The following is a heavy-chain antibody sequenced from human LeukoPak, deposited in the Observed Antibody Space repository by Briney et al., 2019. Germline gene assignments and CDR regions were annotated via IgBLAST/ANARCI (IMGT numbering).Heavy chain of an antibody. CDR1: GGSISSSSYY. V-gene: IGHV4-39*01. J-gene: IGHJ4*02. D-gene: IGHD3-22*01. CDR2: IYYSGST. CDR3: ASFKDSSGYYYQDY. Sequence: SETLSLTCTVSGGSISSSSYYWGWIRQPPGKGLEWIGSIYYSGSTYYNPSLKSRVTISVGTSKNQFSLKLSSVTAADTAVYYCASFKDSSGYYYQDYWGQGTLVTVSS.